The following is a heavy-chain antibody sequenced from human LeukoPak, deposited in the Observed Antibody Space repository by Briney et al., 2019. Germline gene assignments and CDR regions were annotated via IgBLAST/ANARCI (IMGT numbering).Heavy chain of an antibody. D-gene: IGHD5-24*01. Sequence: PSETLSLTCTVSGGSISSSSYYWGWLRQPPGKGLEWIGSIYYSGSTYYNPSLKSRVTISVDTSKNQFSLKLSSVTAADTAVYYCARLRRDGYNLAAFDIWGQGTMVTVSS. V-gene: IGHV4-39*07. CDR2: IYYSGST. J-gene: IGHJ3*02. CDR1: GGSISSSSYY. CDR3: ARLRRDGYNLAAFDI.